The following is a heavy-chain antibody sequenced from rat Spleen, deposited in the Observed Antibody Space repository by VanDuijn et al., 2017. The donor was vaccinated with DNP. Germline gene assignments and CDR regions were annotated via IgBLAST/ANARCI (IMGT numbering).Heavy chain of an antibody. D-gene: IGHD1-2*01. CDR3: AKGGSSPYFDY. CDR1: GFTFSDYG. V-gene: IGHV5-58*01. J-gene: IGHJ2*01. CDR2: INTDGGST. Sequence: EVQLVESGGGLVQPGRSLKLSCAASGFTFSDYGMNWIRQAPGKGLEWVASINTDGGSTYYPDSVKGRFTISRDNAENTVYLQMNSLRSEDTATYYCAKGGSSPYFDYWGQGVMVTVSS.